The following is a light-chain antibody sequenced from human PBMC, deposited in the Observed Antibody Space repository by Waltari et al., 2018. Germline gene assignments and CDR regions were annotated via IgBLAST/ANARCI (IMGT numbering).Light chain of an antibody. CDR1: QSVSSSY. CDR2: GAS. Sequence: EIVLTQSPGTLSLSPGERATLSCRASQSVSSSYFAWYQQRPGQAPRLLIPGASSRATGIPDRFSGSGSGTDFTLTISRLEPEDFAVYYCQQYGSSPTFGPGTKVDIK. CDR3: QQYGSSPT. V-gene: IGKV3-20*01. J-gene: IGKJ3*01.